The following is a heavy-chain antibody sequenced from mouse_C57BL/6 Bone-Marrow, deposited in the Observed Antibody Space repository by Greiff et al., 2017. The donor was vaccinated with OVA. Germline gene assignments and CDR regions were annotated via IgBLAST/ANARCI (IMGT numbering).Heavy chain of an antibody. V-gene: IGHV1-15*01. Sequence: VQLQQSGAELVRPGASVTLSCKASGYTFTDYEMHWVKQTPVHGLEWIGAIDPETGGTAYNQKFKGKAILTADKSSSTAYMELRSLTSEDSAVYYCTRCYKGGFAYWGQGTLVTVSA. CDR1: GYTFTDYE. J-gene: IGHJ3*01. CDR3: TRCYKGGFAY. D-gene: IGHD1-3*01. CDR2: IDPETGGT.